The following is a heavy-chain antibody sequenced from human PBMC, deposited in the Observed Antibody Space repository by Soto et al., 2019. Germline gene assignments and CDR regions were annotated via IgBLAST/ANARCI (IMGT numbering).Heavy chain of an antibody. CDR2: ISYDGSNK. J-gene: IGHJ4*02. CDR3: AKDRSSGWYFDY. CDR1: GFTFSSYG. Sequence: GGSLRLSCAASGFTFSSYGMHWVRQAPGKGLEWVAVISYDGSNKYYADSVKGRFTISRDNSKNTLYLQMNSLRAEDTAVYYCAKDRSSGWYFDYWGQGTLVTSPQ. V-gene: IGHV3-30*18. D-gene: IGHD6-19*01.